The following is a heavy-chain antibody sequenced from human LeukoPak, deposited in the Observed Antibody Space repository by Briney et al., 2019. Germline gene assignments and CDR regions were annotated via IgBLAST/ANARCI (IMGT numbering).Heavy chain of an antibody. CDR2: VYYRGST. J-gene: IGHJ6*02. V-gene: IGHV4-59*01. CDR1: GGSISSYF. D-gene: IGHD6-13*01. Sequence: PSETLSLTCTVSGGSISSYFWNWIRQSPGKGLEWVGYVYYRGSTNYNPSLKSRVTISVDTSKNQFSLELSSVTAADMAVYYCARDMTRAVPIPGTYYYAYAMDVWGQGTTVTVSS. CDR3: ARDMTRAVPIPGTYYYAYAMDV.